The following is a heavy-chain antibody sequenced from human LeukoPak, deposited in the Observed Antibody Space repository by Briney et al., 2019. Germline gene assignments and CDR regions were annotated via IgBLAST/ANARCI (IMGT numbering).Heavy chain of an antibody. J-gene: IGHJ4*02. CDR3: AKRRIAVAALDY. CDR2: ISGSGGST. V-gene: IGHV3-23*01. CDR1: GFTFSSYA. D-gene: IGHD6-19*01. Sequence: GASLRLSCAASGFTFSSYAMSCVRQAPGKGLEWVSAISGSGGSTYYADSVKGRFTISRDNSKNTLYLQMNSLRAEDTAVYYCAKRRIAVAALDYWGQGTLVTVSS.